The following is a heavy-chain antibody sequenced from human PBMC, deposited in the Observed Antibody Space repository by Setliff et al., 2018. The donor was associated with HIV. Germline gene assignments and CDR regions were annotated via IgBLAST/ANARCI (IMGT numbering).Heavy chain of an antibody. D-gene: IGHD3-3*01. CDR3: ARDQIVDYNFWSGYYTGEFPVQDYYMDV. CDR2: IIPIFGTA. Sequence: VASVKVSCKASGGTFSSYAISWVRQAPGQGLEWMGGIIPIFGTANYAQKFQGRVTITTDESTSTAYMELSSLRSEDTAVYYCARDQIVDYNFWSGYYTGEFPVQDYYMDVWGKGTTVTVSS. J-gene: IGHJ6*03. CDR1: GGTFSSYA. V-gene: IGHV1-69*05.